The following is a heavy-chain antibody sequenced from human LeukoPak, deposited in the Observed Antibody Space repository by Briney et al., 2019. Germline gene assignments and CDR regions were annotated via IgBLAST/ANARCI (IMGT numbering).Heavy chain of an antibody. D-gene: IGHD5-18*01. Sequence: GASVRVSCKASGYAFTAYHMHWVRQAPGQGLEWMGWISLKTGGTKFAPRFQDRVNLTRDTSVSTAYMDLRSLKSDDTALFYCVRGYTYGYLDYWGQGTLVTVSS. V-gene: IGHV1-2*07. CDR1: GYAFTAYH. CDR2: ISLKTGGT. CDR3: VRGYTYGYLDY. J-gene: IGHJ4*02.